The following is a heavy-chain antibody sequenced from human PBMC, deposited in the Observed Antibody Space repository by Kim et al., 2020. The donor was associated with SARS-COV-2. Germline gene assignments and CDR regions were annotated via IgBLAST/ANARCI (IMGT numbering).Heavy chain of an antibody. Sequence: GGSLRLSCAASGFNFSSYAMSWVRQAPGKGLEWVALIYSGGSTTYYAGSVKGRFTISRDNAKKTLYLQMNTLRAEDTAVYYCAKDSSGWYRLDYCGQGTLVTVSS. CDR2: IYSGGSTT. D-gene: IGHD6-19*01. CDR3: AKDSSGWYRLDY. V-gene: IGHV3-23*03. CDR1: GFNFSSYA. J-gene: IGHJ4*02.